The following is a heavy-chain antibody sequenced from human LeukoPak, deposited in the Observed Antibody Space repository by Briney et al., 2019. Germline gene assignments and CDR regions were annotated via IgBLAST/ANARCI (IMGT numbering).Heavy chain of an antibody. J-gene: IGHJ4*01. CDR2: ISAYNGNT. CDR1: GYTFTSYG. D-gene: IGHD3-9*01. Sequence: ASVKVSCKASGYTFTSYGISWVRQAPGQGLEWMGWISAYNGNTNYAQKLQGRVTMTTDTSTSTAYMELRSLRSDDTAVYYCARDQPFYYDILTGEFDYWGQEPWSPSPQ. CDR3: ARDQPFYYDILTGEFDY. V-gene: IGHV1-18*01.